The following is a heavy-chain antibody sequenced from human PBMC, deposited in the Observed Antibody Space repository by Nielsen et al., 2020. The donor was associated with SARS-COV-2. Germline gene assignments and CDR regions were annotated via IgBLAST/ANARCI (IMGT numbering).Heavy chain of an antibody. J-gene: IGHJ4*02. CDR1: GFTLGNYA. Sequence: GESLKISCAASGFTLGNYAMSWVRQAPGKGLEWVAATSGRDAATFYTDSVKGRFTVSRDNSRNTLYLQMNSLRADDTAVYSCARGRLTTNWYVRPSFEYWGQGTLVTVSS. CDR2: TSGRDAAT. CDR3: ARGRLTTNWYVRPSFEY. D-gene: IGHD1-20*01. V-gene: IGHV3-23*01.